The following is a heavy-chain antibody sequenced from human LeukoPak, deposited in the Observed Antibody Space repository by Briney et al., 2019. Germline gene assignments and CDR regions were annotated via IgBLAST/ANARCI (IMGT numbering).Heavy chain of an antibody. J-gene: IGHJ4*02. Sequence: GGSLRLSCAASGFTVSSTYMSWVRQPRGKGLEWVSVIYSGGSTDYADSVKGRFTISRDNSKNTLFLQMSSLRVEDTAVYYCARDYGGNIRGYFDYWGQGTLVTVSS. V-gene: IGHV3-66*01. CDR2: IYSGGST. CDR3: ARDYGGNIRGYFDY. CDR1: GFTVSSTY. D-gene: IGHD4-23*01.